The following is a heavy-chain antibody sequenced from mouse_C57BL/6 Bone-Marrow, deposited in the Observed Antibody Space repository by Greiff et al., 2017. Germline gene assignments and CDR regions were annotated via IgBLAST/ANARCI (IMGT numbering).Heavy chain of an antibody. CDR1: GFNIKDDY. CDR2: IDPENGDT. V-gene: IGHV14-4*01. D-gene: IGHD1-2*01. J-gene: IGHJ4*01. Sequence: EVQLQQSGAELVRPGASVKLSCTASGFNIKDDYMHWVKQRPEQGLEWIGWIDPENGDTEYASKFQGKATITADTSSNTAYLQLSSLASEDAAVYYCTTGHYSMDYWGQGTSVTVSS. CDR3: TTGHYSMDY.